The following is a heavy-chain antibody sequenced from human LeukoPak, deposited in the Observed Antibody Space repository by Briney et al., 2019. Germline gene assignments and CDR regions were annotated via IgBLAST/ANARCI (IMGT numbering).Heavy chain of an antibody. J-gene: IGHJ4*02. CDR3: ARVSGSGSFYYFDY. CDR2: IKQDGSEK. Sequence: GSLRLSCAASGFTFSSYWMSWVRQAPGKGLEWVANIKQDGSEKYYVDSVKGQFTISRDNAKNSLYLQMNSLRAEDTAVYYCARVSGSGSFYYFDYWGQGTLVTVSS. V-gene: IGHV3-7*01. D-gene: IGHD3-10*01. CDR1: GFTFSSYW.